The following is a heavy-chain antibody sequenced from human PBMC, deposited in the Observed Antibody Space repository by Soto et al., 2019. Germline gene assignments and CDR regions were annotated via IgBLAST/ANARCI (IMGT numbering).Heavy chain of an antibody. CDR3: ARDTSYSSSFYFDY. J-gene: IGHJ4*02. CDR2: IWYDGSNK. Sequence: QVQLVESGGGVVQPGRSLRLSCAASGFTFSSYGMHWVRQAPGKGLEWVAVIWYDGSNKFYADSVKGRFTISRDNSKNPLSLQMNSLRAEDTAVYYCARDTSYSSSFYFDYWGQGTLVTVSS. V-gene: IGHV3-33*01. D-gene: IGHD6-6*01. CDR1: GFTFSSYG.